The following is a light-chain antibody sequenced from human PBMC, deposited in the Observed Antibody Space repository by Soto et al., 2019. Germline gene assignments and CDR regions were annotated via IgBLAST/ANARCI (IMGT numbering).Light chain of an antibody. Sequence: EIVLTQSPGTLSLSPGERATLSCRASQSVSSSYLAWYQQKPGQAPRLLIYDASNRATGIPARFSGSGSGTDFTLTISRLEPEDFAVYYCLHHGSSLWTFGQGTKVDI. V-gene: IGKV3-20*01. J-gene: IGKJ1*01. CDR1: QSVSSSY. CDR3: LHHGSSLWT. CDR2: DAS.